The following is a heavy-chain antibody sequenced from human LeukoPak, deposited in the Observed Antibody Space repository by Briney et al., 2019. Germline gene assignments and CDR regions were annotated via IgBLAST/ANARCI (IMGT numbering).Heavy chain of an antibody. CDR3: ARDGLLAYCGGDCFPFDY. V-gene: IGHV3-7*01. Sequence: QPGGSLRLSCAASGFTFSNYWMSWVRQAPGKGLEWVANIKEDGSEKYYVDSVKGRFTISRDNAKNSLYLQMNSLRAEDTAVYYCARDGLLAYCGGDCFPFDYWGQGTLVTVSS. CDR1: GFTFSNYW. J-gene: IGHJ4*02. CDR2: IKEDGSEK. D-gene: IGHD2-21*02.